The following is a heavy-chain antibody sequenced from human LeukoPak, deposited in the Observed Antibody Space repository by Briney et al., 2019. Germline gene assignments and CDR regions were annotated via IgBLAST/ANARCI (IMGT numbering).Heavy chain of an antibody. Sequence: GGSLRLSCVASGFTFSDYGIQWVRQAPGKGLEGVAVVAKDGGHKVYSDSVKGRLYISRENSNNTAFLQMDSLRTEDAAVYFCAREHSHSNWFFDLWGPGTPVTVSS. CDR2: VAKDGGHK. V-gene: IGHV3-30*03. D-gene: IGHD4-11*01. J-gene: IGHJ2*01. CDR1: GFTFSDYG. CDR3: AREHSHSNWFFDL.